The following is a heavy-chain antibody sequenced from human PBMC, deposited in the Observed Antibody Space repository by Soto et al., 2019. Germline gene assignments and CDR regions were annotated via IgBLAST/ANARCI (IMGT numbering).Heavy chain of an antibody. CDR1: VYTFTGYY. CDR2: INPNSGGT. J-gene: IGHJ4*02. D-gene: IGHD3-3*01. V-gene: IGHV1-2*02. CDR3: ASKVTIFGVVPDY. Sequence: XSVKVSCKASVYTFTGYYMHWVRQAPGQGLEWMGWINPNSGGTNYAQKFQGRVTMTRDTSISTAYMELSSLRSDYTAVYYCASKVTIFGVVPDYWGQGTLVTVSS.